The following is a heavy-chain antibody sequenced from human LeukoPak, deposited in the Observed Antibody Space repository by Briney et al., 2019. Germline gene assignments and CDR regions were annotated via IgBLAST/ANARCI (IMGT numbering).Heavy chain of an antibody. Sequence: ASVKVSCKASGYTFTSYGINWVRQAPGQGLEWMGWISAYNGHTNYAQKLQGRVTVSTDTSTSTAYMELRSLRSDDTAVYYCATEGRRELPRPYALEIWPKGTRVSVSS. V-gene: IGHV1-18*01. CDR3: ATEGRRELPRPYALEI. D-gene: IGHD1-26*01. CDR2: ISAYNGHT. J-gene: IGHJ3*02. CDR1: GYTFTSYG.